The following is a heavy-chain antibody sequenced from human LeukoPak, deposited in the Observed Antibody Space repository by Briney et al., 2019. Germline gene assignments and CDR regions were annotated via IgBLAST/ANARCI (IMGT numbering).Heavy chain of an antibody. CDR1: GLILSSYG. J-gene: IGHJ4*02. CDR3: ARDGGGGFGNDVNYFDY. Sequence: PGGSLRLSCAASGLILSSYGIHWVRQAPGKGLEWVAVIWYDGTNIYYGDSVKGRFSISRDNSKNTVYMQMDSLRAEDTAVYYCARDGGGGFGNDVNYFDYSGQGTPVTVSS. D-gene: IGHD3-16*01. V-gene: IGHV3-33*01. CDR2: IWYDGTNI.